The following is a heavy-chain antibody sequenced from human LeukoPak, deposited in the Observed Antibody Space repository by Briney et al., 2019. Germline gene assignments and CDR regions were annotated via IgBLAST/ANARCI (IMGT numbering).Heavy chain of an antibody. CDR3: ARGQLELTSMGYYYYMDV. CDR2: INPNSGGT. J-gene: IGHJ6*03. D-gene: IGHD1-1*01. Sequence: ASVKVSCEAFGFTLTAYYVHWFRQAPGQGLEWMGWINPNSGGTNYAQKFQGRVTMTRDTSISTAYMDLSRLRSDDTAVYYCARGQLELTSMGYYYYMDVWGKGTTVTVSS. CDR1: GFTLTAYY. V-gene: IGHV1-2*02.